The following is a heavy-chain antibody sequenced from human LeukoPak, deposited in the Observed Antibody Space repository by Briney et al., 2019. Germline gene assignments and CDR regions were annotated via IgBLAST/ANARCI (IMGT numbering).Heavy chain of an antibody. V-gene: IGHV3-23*01. CDR1: GFTFSSYA. CDR3: AKGVEGRAAAGRGDYFDY. J-gene: IGHJ4*02. Sequence: GGSLRLSCAASGFTFSSYAMSWVRQAPGKGLEWVSAISGSGGSTYYADSVKGRFTISRDNSKNTLYLQMNSLRAEDTAVYYCAKGVEGRAAAGRGDYFDYWGQGTLATVSS. CDR2: ISGSGGST. D-gene: IGHD6-13*01.